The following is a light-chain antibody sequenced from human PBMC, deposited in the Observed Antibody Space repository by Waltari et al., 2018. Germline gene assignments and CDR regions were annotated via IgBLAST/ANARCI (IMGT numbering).Light chain of an antibody. J-gene: IGLJ1*01. CDR3: QSYGGSLSASRV. CDR2: GDN. Sequence: QSVLTQPPSVSGAPGQTVTIPCTGSSSNIGPGYDVHWYQQIQGTAPKLLIYGDNNRPSGVPDRFSGSTSGTSASLAITGLQAEDEADYYCQSYGGSLSASRVFGTGTKVTVL. V-gene: IGLV1-40*01. CDR1: SSNIGPGYD.